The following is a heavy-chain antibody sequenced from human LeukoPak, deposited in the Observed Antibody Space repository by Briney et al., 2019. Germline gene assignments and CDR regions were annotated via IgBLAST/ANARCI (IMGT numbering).Heavy chain of an antibody. CDR3: ARRFGVGAQYYFDH. Sequence: GESLKISCKGSGHSFTSYSIGWVRQMPGKGLEWMGIIYPGDSDTIYSPSLQGQVTISADKSISTAYLQWSSLKASDTAMYYCARRFGVGAQYYFDHWGQGTLVTVSS. CDR2: IYPGDSDT. CDR1: GHSFTSYS. V-gene: IGHV5-51*01. D-gene: IGHD1-26*01. J-gene: IGHJ4*02.